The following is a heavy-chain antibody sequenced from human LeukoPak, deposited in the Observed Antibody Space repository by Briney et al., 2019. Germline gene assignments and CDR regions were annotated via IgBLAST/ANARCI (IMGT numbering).Heavy chain of an antibody. CDR3: ARTIFRNNAFDI. Sequence: ASVKVSCKASGYTFTGYYMHWVRQAPGQGLEWMGWINPNSGGTNYAQKFQGRVTMTRDTSISTAYMELSRLRSDDTAVHYCARTIFRNNAFDIWGQGTMVTVSS. D-gene: IGHD3-9*01. CDR1: GYTFTGYY. J-gene: IGHJ3*02. V-gene: IGHV1-2*02. CDR2: INPNSGGT.